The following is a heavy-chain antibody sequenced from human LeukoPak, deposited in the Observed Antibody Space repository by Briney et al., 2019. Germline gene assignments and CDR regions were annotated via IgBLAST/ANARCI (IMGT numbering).Heavy chain of an antibody. CDR1: GYTFTGYF. J-gene: IGHJ4*02. CDR3: ARVGLEGRRDGLPTDY. D-gene: IGHD5-24*01. V-gene: IGHV1-2*02. CDR2: INPNSGGT. Sequence: GASVKVSCKASGYTFTGYFIHWVRQAPGQGLEWMGWINPNSGGTNYAQKFQGRVTMTRDTSISTAYMELSRLRSDDTAVYYCARVGLEGRRDGLPTDYWGQGTLVTVSS.